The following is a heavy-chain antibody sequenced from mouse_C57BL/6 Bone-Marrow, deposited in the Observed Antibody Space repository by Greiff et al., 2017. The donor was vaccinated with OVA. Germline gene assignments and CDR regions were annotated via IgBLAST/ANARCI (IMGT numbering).Heavy chain of an antibody. D-gene: IGHD1-1*01. Sequence: VQLQQSGPELVKPGASVKISCKASGYSFTDYNMNWVKQSNGKSLEWIGVINPNYGTTSYIQKFKGKATLTVDQSSSTAFMQLNSLTSEDSAVYYCAVYYGSSYRYFDVWGTGTTVTVSS. CDR3: AVYYGSSYRYFDV. J-gene: IGHJ1*03. CDR2: INPNYGTT. CDR1: GYSFTDYN. V-gene: IGHV1-39*01.